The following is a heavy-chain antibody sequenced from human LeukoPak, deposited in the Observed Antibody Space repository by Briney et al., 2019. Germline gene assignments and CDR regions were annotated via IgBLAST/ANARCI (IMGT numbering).Heavy chain of an antibody. D-gene: IGHD3-10*01. CDR2: ISGSGGST. CDR1: GFTFSSYA. CDR3: AKEGVDPSGITMVRGAPTFDY. J-gene: IGHJ4*02. Sequence: PGRSLRLSCAASGFTFSSYAMSWVRQAPGKGLEWVSAISGSGGSTYYADSVKGRFTISRDNSKNTLYLQMNSLRAEDTAVYYCAKEGVDPSGITMVRGAPTFDYWGQGTLVTVSS. V-gene: IGHV3-23*01.